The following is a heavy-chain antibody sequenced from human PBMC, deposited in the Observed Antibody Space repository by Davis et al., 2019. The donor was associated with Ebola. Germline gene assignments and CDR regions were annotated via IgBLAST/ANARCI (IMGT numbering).Heavy chain of an antibody. CDR1: GGSISSSSYY. Sequence: SETLSLTCTVSGGSISSSSYYWSWIRQPPGKGLEWIGYIYYSGSTNYNPSLKSRVTISVDTSKNQFSLKLSSVTAADTAVYYCASGLDRFDYWGQGTLVTVSS. D-gene: IGHD3/OR15-3a*01. V-gene: IGHV4-61*01. J-gene: IGHJ4*02. CDR2: IYYSGST. CDR3: ASGLDRFDY.